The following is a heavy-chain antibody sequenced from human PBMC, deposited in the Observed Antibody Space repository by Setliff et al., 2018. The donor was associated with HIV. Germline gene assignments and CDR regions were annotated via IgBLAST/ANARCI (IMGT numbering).Heavy chain of an antibody. CDR3: ARGLYGSGSSFFDS. D-gene: IGHD3-10*01. J-gene: IGHJ4*02. Sequence: PSETLSLTCSVSGGSISSYYWSWIRQPAGKGLEWVGRMFVGESPNYNPSLKSRLSISVDTSKRQFSLKLTSVTAADTAVYYCARGLYGSGSSFFDSWGRGTLVTVSS. CDR1: GGSISSYY. CDR2: MFVGESP. V-gene: IGHV4-4*07.